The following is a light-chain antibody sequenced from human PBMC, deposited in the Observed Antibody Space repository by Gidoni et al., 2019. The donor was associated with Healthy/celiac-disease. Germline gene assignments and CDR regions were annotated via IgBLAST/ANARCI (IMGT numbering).Light chain of an antibody. CDR3: QQYNNWPPRT. CDR1: QSVNSN. V-gene: IGKV3-15*01. Sequence: EIVMTQSPATLSVSPGERATLSCRASQSVNSNLAWYQQKPGQAPRLLIYGASTRATGIPARFSGSGSWTEFTLTISSLQSEDFAVYYCQQYNNWPPRTFGQGTKVEIK. J-gene: IGKJ1*01. CDR2: GAS.